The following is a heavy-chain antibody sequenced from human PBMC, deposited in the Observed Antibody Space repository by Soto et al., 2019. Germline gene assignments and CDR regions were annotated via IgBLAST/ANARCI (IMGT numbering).Heavy chain of an antibody. V-gene: IGHV3-23*01. CDR1: GFIFTSYA. CDR3: AKNYYFDY. CDR2: INVDDST. Sequence: PGESLKISCAASGFIFTSYAMSWVRQVPGKGLEWVSSINVDDSTYYTESVRGRFTVSRDNSKNTLYLQMNSLRAEDTALYYCAKNYYFDYWGRGTLVTVSS. J-gene: IGHJ4*02.